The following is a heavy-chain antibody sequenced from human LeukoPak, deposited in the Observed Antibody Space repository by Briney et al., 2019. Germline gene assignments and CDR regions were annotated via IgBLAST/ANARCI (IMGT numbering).Heavy chain of an antibody. Sequence: ASVKVSCEASEYTFTGYYIHWVRQSPGQGLEWMGWINPNSGGTNYAQKFQGRVTMTRDTSISTAYMELSRLRSDDTAVYYCARDAIAAAGTQLPYYYYYMDVWGKGTTVTISS. V-gene: IGHV1-2*02. J-gene: IGHJ6*03. D-gene: IGHD6-13*01. CDR1: EYTFTGYY. CDR2: INPNSGGT. CDR3: ARDAIAAAGTQLPYYYYYMDV.